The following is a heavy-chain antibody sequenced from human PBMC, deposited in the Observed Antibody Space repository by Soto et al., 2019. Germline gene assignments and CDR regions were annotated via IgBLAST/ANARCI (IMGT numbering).Heavy chain of an antibody. CDR2: IYFTGST. Sequence: QLQLQQSGPELVKPSETLSLICTVSGGSLKNYYWHWIRQAPGKGLQWIGYIYFTGSTSYNPSLKSRVTISLDTSKNQFSLNLKSVTAADTAQYFCARETISLLNGLDVWGQGTVVSVSS. J-gene: IGHJ3*01. CDR3: ARETISLLNGLDV. D-gene: IGHD2-15*01. CDR1: GGSLKNYY. V-gene: IGHV4-59*01.